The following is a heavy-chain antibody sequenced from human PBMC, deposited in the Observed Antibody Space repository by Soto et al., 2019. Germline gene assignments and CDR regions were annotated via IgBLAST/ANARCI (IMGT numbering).Heavy chain of an antibody. J-gene: IGHJ4*02. CDR2: MYYSGSP. V-gene: IGHV4-31*11. CDR3: ARGNYGDPYYFDY. Sequence: QVQLQESGPGLVKPSQTLSLTCAVSGGSLNSGGYYWSRIRQRPGKGLEWIGYMYYSGSPYYNPSLRSRLTMSVDTSKNHFSLKLSSVTAADTAVYYCARGNYGDPYYFDYWGQGILVTVSS. CDR1: GGSLNSGGYY. D-gene: IGHD4-17*01.